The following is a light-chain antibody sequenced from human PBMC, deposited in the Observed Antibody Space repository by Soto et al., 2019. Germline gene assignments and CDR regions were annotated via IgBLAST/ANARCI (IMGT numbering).Light chain of an antibody. J-gene: IGKJ1*01. CDR3: QHSNSYSEA. CDR2: TAS. Sequence: DIQMTQSPSTLSGSLRDRVTITCRAGQTIRSGCAWYHQKPGTPPKLLIFTASTFTSGVTSSFSGSGSATEFTLTICSLPPDDVATYYRQHSNSYSEAFGQGTNVDI. V-gene: IGKV1-5*03. CDR1: QTIRSG.